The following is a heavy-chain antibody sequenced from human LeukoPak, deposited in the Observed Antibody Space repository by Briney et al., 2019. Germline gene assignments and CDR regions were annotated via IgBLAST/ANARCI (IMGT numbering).Heavy chain of an antibody. CDR3: ARALDESWFDP. V-gene: IGHV4-59*08. D-gene: IGHD1-1*01. Sequence: SETLSLTRTVSGGSISSYYWSWIRQPPGKGLEWIGYIYYSGSTNYNPSLKSRVTISVDTSKNQFSLKLSSVTAADTAVYYCARALDESWFDPWGQGTLVTVSS. J-gene: IGHJ5*02. CDR2: IYYSGST. CDR1: GGSISSYY.